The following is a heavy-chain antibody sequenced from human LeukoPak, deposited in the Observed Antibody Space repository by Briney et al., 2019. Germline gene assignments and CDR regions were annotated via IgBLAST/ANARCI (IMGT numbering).Heavy chain of an antibody. CDR2: ISGSGGST. CDR1: GFTFSSYG. J-gene: IGHJ6*04. Sequence: PGGSLRLSCAASGFTFSSYGMSWVRQAPGRGLEWVSAISGSGGSTYYADSVKGRFTISRDNSKNTLYLQMNSLRAEDTAVYYCAKALYSGYDTSYDGMDVWGKGTTVTVSS. CDR3: AKALYSGYDTSYDGMDV. D-gene: IGHD5-12*01. V-gene: IGHV3-23*01.